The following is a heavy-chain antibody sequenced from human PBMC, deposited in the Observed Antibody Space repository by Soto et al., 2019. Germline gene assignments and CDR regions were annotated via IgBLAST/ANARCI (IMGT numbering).Heavy chain of an antibody. D-gene: IGHD3-9*01. CDR2: FDPEDGET. Sequence: GASVKVSCKVSGYTLTELSMHWVRQAPGKGLEWMGGFDPEDGETIYAQKFQGRVTMTEDTSTDTAYMELSSLRSEDTAVYYCATWAYYDILTGPGPYYYYGMDVWGQGTTVTVS. J-gene: IGHJ6*02. CDR3: ATWAYYDILTGPGPYYYYGMDV. V-gene: IGHV1-24*01. CDR1: GYTLTELS.